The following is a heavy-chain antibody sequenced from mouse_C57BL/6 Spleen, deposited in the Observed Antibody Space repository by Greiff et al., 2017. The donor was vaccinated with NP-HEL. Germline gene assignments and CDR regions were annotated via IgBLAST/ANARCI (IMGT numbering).Heavy chain of an antibody. V-gene: IGHV1-52*01. Sequence: VQLQQPGAELVRPGSSVKLSCKASGYTFTSYWMHWVKQRPIQGLEWIGNIDPSDSETNYNQKFKDKATLTVDKSSSTAYMQLSSLTSEDSAVYYCARDGSLDYWGQGTTLTVSS. J-gene: IGHJ2*01. CDR3: ARDGSLDY. D-gene: IGHD1-1*01. CDR1: GYTFTSYW. CDR2: IDPSDSET.